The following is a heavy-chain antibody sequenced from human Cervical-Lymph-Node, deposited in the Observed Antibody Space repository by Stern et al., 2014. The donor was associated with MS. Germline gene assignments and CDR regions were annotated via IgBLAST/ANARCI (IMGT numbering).Heavy chain of an antibody. CDR1: GYTFTTYG. CDR3: ARDAAYSSGYGTIDY. D-gene: IGHD5-18*01. J-gene: IGHJ4*02. V-gene: IGHV1-18*01. Sequence: VQLVQSGAEVKKPGASVKLSCKASGYTFTTYGVSWVRQAPGQGLEWMGWISVYNGNTNYAQKLQGRVTMTTDTSTSTAYMELRSLRSDDTAVYYCARDAAYSSGYGTIDYWGQGTLVTVSS. CDR2: ISVYNGNT.